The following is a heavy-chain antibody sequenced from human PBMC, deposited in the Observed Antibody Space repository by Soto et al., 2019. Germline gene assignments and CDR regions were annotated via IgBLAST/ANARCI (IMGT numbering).Heavy chain of an antibody. V-gene: IGHV3-30*18. J-gene: IGHJ6*02. CDR3: AKKGVLGRDYYYYGMDV. CDR2: ISYDGSNK. D-gene: IGHD3-16*01. CDR1: GFTFSSYG. Sequence: GGSLRLSCAASGFTFSSYGMHWVRQAPGKGLEWVAVISYDGSNKYYADSVKGRFTISRDNSKNTLYLQMNSLRAEDTAVYYCAKKGVLGRDYYYYGMDVWGQGTTVTVSS.